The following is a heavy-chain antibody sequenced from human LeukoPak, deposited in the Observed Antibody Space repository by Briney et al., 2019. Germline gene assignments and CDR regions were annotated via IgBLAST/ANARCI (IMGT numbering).Heavy chain of an antibody. CDR3: ARRPAKFCSSASCHLYYYYYMDV. CDR2: INHRGST. Sequence: SEALSLTCAVYGGSFSGYYWSWIRQPPGKGLEWIGEINHRGSTNYNPSLKSRGTISGDRSKNQFSLKLSSVTAADTAVYYCARRPAKFCSSASCHLYYYYYMDVWGKGTTVTVSS. CDR1: GGSFSGYY. V-gene: IGHV4-34*01. J-gene: IGHJ6*03. D-gene: IGHD2-2*01.